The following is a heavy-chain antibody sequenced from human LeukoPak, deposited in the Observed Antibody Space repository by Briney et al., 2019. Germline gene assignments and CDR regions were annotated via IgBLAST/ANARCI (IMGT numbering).Heavy chain of an antibody. CDR3: ARVIYGDYVAY. V-gene: IGHV4-34*01. J-gene: IGHJ4*02. Sequence: SETLSLTCAVYGGSFSGYYWSWIRQPPGKGLEWIGEINHSGSTNYNPSLKSRVTISVDTSKNQFSLRLSSVTAADTAVYYCARVIYGDYVAYWGQGTLVTVSS. CDR1: GGSFSGYY. D-gene: IGHD4-17*01. CDR2: INHSGST.